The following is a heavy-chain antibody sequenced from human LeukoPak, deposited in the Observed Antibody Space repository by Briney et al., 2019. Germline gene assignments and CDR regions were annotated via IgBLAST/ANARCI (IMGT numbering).Heavy chain of an antibody. CDR1: PYTFDKYY. Sequence: ASAKVSCKASPYTFDKYYIHWVRQAPGQGLEWMGVINPSGRSTSYAQQFQGRVTVTRDTSTSTVYMDLSSLRSEDSAVYYCARDSLELQRRNWFDPWGQGTLVTVSS. D-gene: IGHD1-7*01. CDR2: INPSGRST. CDR3: ARDSLELQRRNWFDP. V-gene: IGHV1-46*02. J-gene: IGHJ5*02.